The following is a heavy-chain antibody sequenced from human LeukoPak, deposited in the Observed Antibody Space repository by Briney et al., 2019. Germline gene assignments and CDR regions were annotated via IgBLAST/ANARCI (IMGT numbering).Heavy chain of an antibody. Sequence: SETLSLTCAVYGGSFSGYYWSWIRQPPGKGLEWIGEINHSGSTNYNPSLKSRVTISVDTSKNQFSLKLSSVTAADTAVYYCARGLYYDYVWGSYRHGFDYWGQGTLVTVSS. J-gene: IGHJ4*02. CDR1: GGSFSGYY. CDR3: ARGLYYDYVWGSYRHGFDY. V-gene: IGHV4-34*01. CDR2: INHSGST. D-gene: IGHD3-16*02.